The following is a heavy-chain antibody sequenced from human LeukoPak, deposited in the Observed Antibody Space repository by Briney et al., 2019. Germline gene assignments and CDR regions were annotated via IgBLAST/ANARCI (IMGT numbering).Heavy chain of an antibody. V-gene: IGHV4-59*12. D-gene: IGHD3-3*01. CDR2: IYYSGST. CDR1: GGSISSYY. J-gene: IGHJ4*02. Sequence: SETLSLTCTVSGGSISSYYWSWIRQPPGKGLEWIGYIYYSGSTNYNPSLKSRVTISVDTSKNQFSLKLSSVTAADTAVYYCARGYPPHDFWSGYSPYYFDYWGQGTLVTVSS. CDR3: ARGYPPHDFWSGYSPYYFDY.